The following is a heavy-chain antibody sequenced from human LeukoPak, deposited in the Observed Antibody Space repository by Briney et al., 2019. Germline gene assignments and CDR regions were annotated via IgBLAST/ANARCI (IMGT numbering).Heavy chain of an antibody. V-gene: IGHV1-2*02. Sequence: ASVKVSCKASGYNFIDFSMHWVRRAPGQGLEWMGWINQNSGGTNYAQNFQGRVTMTWDPSISTAYMELRSLRYDDTAVYYCAREGWDPHLEYWGQGTLVTVSS. D-gene: IGHD1-26*01. CDR2: INQNSGGT. CDR3: AREGWDPHLEY. CDR1: GYNFIDFS. J-gene: IGHJ4*02.